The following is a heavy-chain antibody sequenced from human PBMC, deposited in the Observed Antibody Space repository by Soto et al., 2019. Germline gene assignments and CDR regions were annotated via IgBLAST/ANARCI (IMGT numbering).Heavy chain of an antibody. J-gene: IGHJ4*02. CDR1: GFTFSSYS. CDR3: ARDEIQLWRTFDY. D-gene: IGHD5-18*01. Sequence: GGSLRLSCAASGFTFSSYSMNWVRQAPGKGLEWVSSISSSSSYIYYADSVKGRFTISRDNAKNSLYLQMNSLRAEDTAVYYCARDEIQLWRTFDYWGQGTLVTVSS. CDR2: ISSSSSYI. V-gene: IGHV3-21*01.